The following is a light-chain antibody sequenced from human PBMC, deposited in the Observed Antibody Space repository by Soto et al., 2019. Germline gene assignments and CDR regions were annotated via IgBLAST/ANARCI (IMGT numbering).Light chain of an antibody. V-gene: IGLV2-8*01. CDR1: SGDVGGYDY. J-gene: IGLJ2*01. CDR2: EVS. CDR3: SSYAGDSYYVV. Sequence: QSALTQPPSASGSPGQSVAISCTGTSGDVGGYDYVSWYQQHPGKAPKLIISEVSKRPSGVPDRFSGSKSGNTASLTVSGLQAEDEADYYCSSYAGDSYYVVFGGGPQLTVL.